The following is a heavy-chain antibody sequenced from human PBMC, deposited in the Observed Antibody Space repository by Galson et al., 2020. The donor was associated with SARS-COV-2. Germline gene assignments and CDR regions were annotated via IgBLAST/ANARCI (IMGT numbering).Heavy chain of an antibody. D-gene: IGHD1-26*01. CDR1: GYSFTSDW. CDR3: ARVRSGTYIFDY. J-gene: IGHJ4*02. Sequence: KIGESLKISCKGSGYSFTSDWIGWVRQMPGKGLEWMGIIYPGDSETRYSLSFQGRVIMSADKSINTAYLQWSSLKASDTAIYYCARVRSGTYIFDYWGQGTLVTVSS. V-gene: IGHV5-51*01. CDR2: IYPGDSET.